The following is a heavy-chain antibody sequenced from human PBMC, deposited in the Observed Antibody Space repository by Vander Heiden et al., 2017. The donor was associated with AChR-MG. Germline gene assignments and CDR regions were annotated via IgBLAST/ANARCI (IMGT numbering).Heavy chain of an antibody. V-gene: IGHV3-23*01. CDR1: GFTFSSYA. CDR2: IGGSGGST. Sequence: EVQLLESGGGLVQPGGSLRLSCAASGFTFSSYAMSWVRQAPGKGLEWVSTIGGSGGSTYYADSVKGQFTISRDNSKNTLYLQMNSLRAEDTAVYYCAKASGAGYYDSSGYYFDYWGQGTLVTVSS. CDR3: AKASGAGYYDSSGYYFDY. J-gene: IGHJ4*02. D-gene: IGHD3-22*01.